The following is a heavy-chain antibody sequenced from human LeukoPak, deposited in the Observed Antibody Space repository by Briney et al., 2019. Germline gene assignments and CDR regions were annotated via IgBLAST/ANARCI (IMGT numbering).Heavy chain of an antibody. CDR2: INWNGGST. CDR1: GFIFDDYG. D-gene: IGHD2/OR15-2a*01. CDR3: AKDSAKKYDDY. Sequence: GGSLRLSCAASGFIFDDYGMSWVRQAPGKGLEWVSGINWNGGSTGYADSVKGRFTISRDNAKSSLYLQMNSLRAEDTAVYYCAKDSAKKYDDYWGQGTLVTVSS. J-gene: IGHJ4*02. V-gene: IGHV3-20*04.